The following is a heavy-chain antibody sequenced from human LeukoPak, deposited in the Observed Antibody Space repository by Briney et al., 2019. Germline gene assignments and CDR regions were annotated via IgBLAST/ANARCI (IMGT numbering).Heavy chain of an antibody. J-gene: IGHJ4*02. D-gene: IGHD5-12*01. CDR2: ISGSGGYT. V-gene: IGHV3-23*01. CDR3: AKDLGQEYSGYGFDY. CDR1: GFTISSNF. Sequence: PGGSLRLSCAASGFTISSNFMSWVRQAPEKGLEWVSTISGSGGYTYYADSVKGRFTISRDNSKNTLYLQMNSLRAEDTAIYYCAKDLGQEYSGYGFDYWGQGTLVTVSS.